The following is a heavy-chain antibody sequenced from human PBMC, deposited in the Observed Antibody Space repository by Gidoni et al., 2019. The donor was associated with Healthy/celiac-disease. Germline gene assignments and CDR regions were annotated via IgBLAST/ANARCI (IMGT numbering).Heavy chain of an antibody. CDR1: GFTFSIYS. Sequence: VQLVESGGGLVQPGGSLRLSCAASGFTFSIYSLNWVRQAPGKGLEWVSYLSSSSRTIYYTDSVKGRFNISRDNAKNSLYLQMNSLRAEDTAVYYCARGLQLNFYWGQGTLVTVSS. V-gene: IGHV3-48*01. D-gene: IGHD5-18*01. CDR2: LSSSSRTI. J-gene: IGHJ4*02. CDR3: ARGLQLNFY.